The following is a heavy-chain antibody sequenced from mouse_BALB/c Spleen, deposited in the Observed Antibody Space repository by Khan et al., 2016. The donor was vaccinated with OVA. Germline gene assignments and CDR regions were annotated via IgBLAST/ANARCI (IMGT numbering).Heavy chain of an antibody. CDR2: IWGGGST. CDR3: AKGLWSYYFALDY. CDR1: EFSLSDYG. D-gene: IGHD1-1*02. V-gene: IGHV2-6-5*01. J-gene: IGHJ4*01. Sequence: QVQLKESGPGLVAPSQSLSITCTVSEFSLSDYGVSWIRQPPGKGLEWLGVIWGGGSTYYNSALKSRLCISKDNSKSQVFLKMNSLQTDDTAIYYCAKGLWSYYFALDYWGQGTSVTVSS.